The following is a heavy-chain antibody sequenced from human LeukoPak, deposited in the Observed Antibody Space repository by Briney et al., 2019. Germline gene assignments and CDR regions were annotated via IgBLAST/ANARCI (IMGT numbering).Heavy chain of an antibody. V-gene: IGHV4-30-4*08. D-gene: IGHD3-9*01. J-gene: IGHJ6*04. CDR3: ARDTPYYDRLTGRRNLDV. CDR2: INYSGGT. Sequence: LSLSCTASGFTFSSYSMNWVRQAPGQGLEWIGYINYSGGTYYNPHLKSRVTIARDTSKNQFSLELSSLTAADTAVYYCARDTPYYDRLTGRRNLDVWGKGTTVTVSS. CDR1: GFTFSSYSMN.